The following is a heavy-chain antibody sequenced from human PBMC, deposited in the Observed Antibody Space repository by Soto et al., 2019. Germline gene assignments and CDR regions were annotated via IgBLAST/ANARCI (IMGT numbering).Heavy chain of an antibody. Sequence: GGSLRLSCAASGFTFSSYAMSWVRQAPGKGLEWVSAISGSGGSTYYADSVKGRFTISRDNSKNTLYLQMNSLRAEDTAVYYCAEWTIAARSPYYWGKGTLVTVSS. CDR3: AEWTIAARSPYY. J-gene: IGHJ4*02. V-gene: IGHV3-23*01. CDR1: GFTFSSYA. D-gene: IGHD6-6*01. CDR2: ISGSGGST.